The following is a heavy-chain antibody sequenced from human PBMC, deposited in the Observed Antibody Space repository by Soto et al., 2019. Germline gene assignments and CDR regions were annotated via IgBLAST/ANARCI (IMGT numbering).Heavy chain of an antibody. J-gene: IGHJ3*02. D-gene: IGHD2-2*02. CDR2: INWNGGST. CDR1: GFTFDDYG. CDR3: ARSLGYCSSTSCYTDAFDI. Sequence: GGSLRLSCAASGFTFDDYGMSWVRQAPGKGLEWVSGINWNGGSTGYADSVKGRFTIPRDNAKNSLYLQMNSLRAEDTALYHCARSLGYCSSTSCYTDAFDIWGQGTMVTVS. V-gene: IGHV3-20*01.